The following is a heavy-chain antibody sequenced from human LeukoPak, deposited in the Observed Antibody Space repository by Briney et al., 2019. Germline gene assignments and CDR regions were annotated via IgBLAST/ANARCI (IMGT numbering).Heavy chain of an antibody. Sequence: PGGSLRLSCAASGFTFSSYAMSWVRQAPGKGLEWVSSISSRSSYIYYADSVRGRFIISRDNAKNSVDLQMSSLSVDDTAIYYCARDPEMYSGSYLDSWGQGTLVTVSS. CDR2: ISSRSSYI. CDR3: ARDPEMYSGSYLDS. V-gene: IGHV3-21*01. J-gene: IGHJ4*02. D-gene: IGHD1-26*01. CDR1: GFTFSSYA.